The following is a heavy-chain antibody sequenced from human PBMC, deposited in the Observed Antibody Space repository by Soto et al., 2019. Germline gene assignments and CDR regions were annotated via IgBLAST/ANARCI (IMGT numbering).Heavy chain of an antibody. V-gene: IGHV4-30-2*01. CDR3: AREYDYGGYFDY. CDR2: IYHSGST. Sequence: QLQLQECGSGLVKPSQTLSLTCAVSGGSISSGGYSWSWIRQPPGKGLEWIGYIYHSGSTYYNPSLKSRVTTSVDRSKNQFSLKLSSVTAADTAVYYCAREYDYGGYFDYWGQGTLVTVSS. J-gene: IGHJ4*02. D-gene: IGHD4-17*01. CDR1: GGSISSGGYS.